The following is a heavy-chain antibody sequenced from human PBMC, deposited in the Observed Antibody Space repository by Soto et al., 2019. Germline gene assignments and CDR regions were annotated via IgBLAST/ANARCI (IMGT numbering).Heavy chain of an antibody. CDR2: IYATGTT. J-gene: IGHJ5*02. V-gene: IGHV4-4*07. CDR3: VRDGQKNLRDCFDT. D-gene: IGHD3-16*01. CDR1: GASISGFY. Sequence: ETLSLTCTVSGASISGFYWSWIRKSAGKGLEWIGRIYATGTTDYNPSLKSRVMMSVDTSKKQFSLKLRSVSAADTDVYYCVRDGQKNLRDCFDTWGQGISVTVSS.